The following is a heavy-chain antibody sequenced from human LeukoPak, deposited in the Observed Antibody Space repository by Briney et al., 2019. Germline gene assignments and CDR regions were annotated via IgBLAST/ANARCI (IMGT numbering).Heavy chain of an antibody. CDR3: ARDKSRTYGSADAFDI. J-gene: IGHJ3*02. V-gene: IGHV4-4*07. D-gene: IGHD3-10*01. CDR2: IYTSGST. Sequence: KPSETLSLTCTVSGGSISSYYWSWIRQPAGKGLEWIGRIYTSGSTNYNPSLKSRVTMSVDTSKKQFSLKLSSVTAADTAVYYCARDKSRTYGSADAFDIWGQGTMVTVSS. CDR1: GGSISSYY.